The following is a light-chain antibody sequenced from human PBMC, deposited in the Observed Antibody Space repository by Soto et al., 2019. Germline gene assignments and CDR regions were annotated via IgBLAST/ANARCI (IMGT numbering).Light chain of an antibody. V-gene: IGKV1-8*01. Sequence: AIRMTQSPSSFSASTGDRVTITCRASQGISSFLAWYQQKPGKAPKLLIYAASTLQSGVPSRFSGSGSRTDFTLTIRCLQSEDFATYYCQQYYSYPPYTFGQGTKLEIK. CDR2: AAS. J-gene: IGKJ2*01. CDR1: QGISSF. CDR3: QQYYSYPPYT.